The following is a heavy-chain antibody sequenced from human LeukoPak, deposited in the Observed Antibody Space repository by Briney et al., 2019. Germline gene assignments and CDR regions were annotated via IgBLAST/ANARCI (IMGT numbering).Heavy chain of an antibody. Sequence: VKVSCKASGGTFSSYAISWVRQAPGQGLEWMGGIIPIFGTANYAQKFQGRVTITADESTSTAYMELSSLRSEDTAVYYCARDHSIAARGNDYWGQGTLVTVSS. V-gene: IGHV1-69*01. CDR1: GGTFSSYA. CDR3: ARDHSIAARGNDY. J-gene: IGHJ4*02. CDR2: IIPIFGTA. D-gene: IGHD6-6*01.